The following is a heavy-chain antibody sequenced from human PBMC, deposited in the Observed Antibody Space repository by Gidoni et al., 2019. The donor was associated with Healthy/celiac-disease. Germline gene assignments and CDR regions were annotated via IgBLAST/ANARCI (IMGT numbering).Heavy chain of an antibody. Sequence: QLHLHESVPGLVKPSETLSLTCTVSGGSISSSSYYWGWIRQPPGKGLEWIGSIYYSGRTYYNPSIKSRVTISVDTSKNQFSLKLSSVTDAETAVYYCASSKWDSKQWLVRFDYWGQGTLVTVSS. V-gene: IGHV4-39*01. CDR3: ASSKWDSKQWLVRFDY. D-gene: IGHD6-19*01. CDR2: IYYSGRT. J-gene: IGHJ4*02. CDR1: GGSISSSSYY.